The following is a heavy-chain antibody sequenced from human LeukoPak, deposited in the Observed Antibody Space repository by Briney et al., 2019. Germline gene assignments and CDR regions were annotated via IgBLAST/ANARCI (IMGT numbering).Heavy chain of an antibody. CDR2: IYNSGST. D-gene: IGHD3-22*01. J-gene: IGHJ4*02. CDR1: GDSISSHY. Sequence: SETLCLTCTVSGDSISSHYWSWIRQPPGKGLEWIGYIYNSGSTNYNPSLKSRVTISVDTSKNQFSLNLSSVTAADTAVYYCARGHYYDSSGDYWGQGTLVTVSS. CDR3: ARGHYYDSSGDY. V-gene: IGHV4-59*11.